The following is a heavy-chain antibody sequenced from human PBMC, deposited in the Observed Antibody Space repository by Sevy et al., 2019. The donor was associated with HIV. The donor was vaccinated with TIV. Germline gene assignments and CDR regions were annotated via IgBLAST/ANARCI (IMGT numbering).Heavy chain of an antibody. D-gene: IGHD4-17*01. CDR1: GYSFITYW. Sequence: GEPLKISCKGSGYSFITYWIGWVRQMPGKGLEWMGLIFPADSNTRYSPSFQGQVTISADKSISTAYLQWSSLKASDTAMYYCARLDYGDSDAFDIWGQGTMVTVSS. J-gene: IGHJ3*02. V-gene: IGHV5-51*01. CDR2: IFPADSNT. CDR3: ARLDYGDSDAFDI.